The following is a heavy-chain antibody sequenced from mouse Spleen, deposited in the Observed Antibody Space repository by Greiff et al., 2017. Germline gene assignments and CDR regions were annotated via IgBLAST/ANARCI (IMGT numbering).Heavy chain of an antibody. V-gene: IGHV2-5*01. CDR3: AKTGPHYYGSRDYYAMDY. J-gene: IGHJ4*01. Sequence: QVQLQQSGPGLVQPSQSLSITCTVSGFSLTSYGVHWVRQSPGKGLEWLGVIWRGGSTDYNAAFMSRLSITKDNSKSQVFFKMNSLQADDTAIYYCAKTGPHYYGSRDYYAMDYWGQGTSVTVSS. D-gene: IGHD1-1*01. CDR2: IWRGGST. CDR1: GFSLTSYG.